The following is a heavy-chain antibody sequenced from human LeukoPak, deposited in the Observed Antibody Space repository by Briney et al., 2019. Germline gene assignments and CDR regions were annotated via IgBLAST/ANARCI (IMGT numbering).Heavy chain of an antibody. CDR2: ISDIGSI. CDR1: GGSITNYF. CDR3: AGHHPRNTVDF. D-gene: IGHD2/OR15-2a*01. V-gene: IGHV4-59*08. J-gene: IGHJ4*02. Sequence: PSETLSLTCTVSGGSITNYFWSWIRQPPGKGLEWIAYISDIGSINYNPSLKSRVTISLDTSKNQFSLKLSSVTAADTAVYYCAGHHPRNTVDFWGQGTLVTVSS.